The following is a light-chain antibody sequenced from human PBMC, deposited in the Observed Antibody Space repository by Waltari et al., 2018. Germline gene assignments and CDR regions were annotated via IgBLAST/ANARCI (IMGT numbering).Light chain of an antibody. V-gene: IGLV2-14*01. J-gene: IGLJ2*01. CDR3: SSFTSSFTVL. CDR2: EVP. Sequence: QSPLTQPASVSGSPGQSITISCTGTSSDVGTYNHVPWYQQPPGKAPKPLLYEVPNRPSGVSNRFPASKSGNTASLSISGLQPEDEARYYCSSFTSSFTVLFGGGTKLTVL. CDR1: SSDVGTYNH.